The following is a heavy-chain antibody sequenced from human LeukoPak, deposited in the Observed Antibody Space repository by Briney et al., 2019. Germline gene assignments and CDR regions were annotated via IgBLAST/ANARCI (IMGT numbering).Heavy chain of an antibody. CDR3: AKGGSWLPMDI. J-gene: IGHJ6*02. D-gene: IGHD6-13*01. CDR2: IGSSGDNT. V-gene: IGHV3-23*01. Sequence: GGSLRLSCVASGFTFSSYGMSWGRQAPGKGLEWVSAIGSSGDNTYYADSVKGRFTISRDNSKNTLYLQLNSLRADDTAVYYSAKGGSWLPMDIWGQGTTVTVSS. CDR1: GFTFSSYG.